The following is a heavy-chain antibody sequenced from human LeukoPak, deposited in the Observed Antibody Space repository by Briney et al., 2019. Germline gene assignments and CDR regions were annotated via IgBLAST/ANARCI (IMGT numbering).Heavy chain of an antibody. CDR2: INTNTGNP. V-gene: IGHV7-4-1*02. D-gene: IGHD6-13*01. CDR1: GYTFTSYA. CDR3: ARVIPAAAGTGFDY. J-gene: IGHJ4*02. Sequence: VASVKVSCKASGYTFTSYAMNWVRQAPGQGLEWMGWINTNTGNPTYAQGFTGRFVFSLDTSVSTAYLQISSLKAEDTAVYYRARVIPAAAGTGFDYWGQGTLVTVSS.